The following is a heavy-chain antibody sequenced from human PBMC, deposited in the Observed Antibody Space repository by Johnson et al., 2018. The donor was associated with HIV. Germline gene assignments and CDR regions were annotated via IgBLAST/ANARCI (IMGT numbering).Heavy chain of an antibody. V-gene: IGHV3-23*04. J-gene: IGHJ3*02. CDR3: AKEEGLAAAGTGEAFDI. D-gene: IGHD6-13*01. CDR2: ISGSGVST. CDR1: GFTFSNFA. Sequence: VQLVESGGGLVQPGGSLRLSCAASGFTFSNFAMNWVRQAPGKGLEWVSVISGSGVSTYYADSVKGRFTISRDNSKNTLYLQMNSLRAEDTAVYYCAKEEGLAAAGTGEAFDIWGQGTMVTVSS.